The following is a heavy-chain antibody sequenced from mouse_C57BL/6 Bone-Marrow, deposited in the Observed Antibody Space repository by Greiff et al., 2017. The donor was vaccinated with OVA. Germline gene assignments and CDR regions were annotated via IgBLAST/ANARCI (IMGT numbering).Heavy chain of an antibody. D-gene: IGHD2-10*01. CDR1: GFTFSSYA. CDR2: ISDGGSYT. Sequence: EVQLVESGGGLVKPGGSLKLSCAASGFTFSSYAMSWVRQTPEKRLEWVATISDGGSYTYYPDNVKGRFTISRDNANNNLYLQMSHLKSEDTAMYYCARAYYGNFPDYWGQGTTLTVSS. V-gene: IGHV5-4*01. CDR3: ARAYYGNFPDY. J-gene: IGHJ2*01.